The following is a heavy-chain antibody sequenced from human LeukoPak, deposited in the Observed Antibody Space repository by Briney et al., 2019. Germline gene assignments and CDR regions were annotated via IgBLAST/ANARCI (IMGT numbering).Heavy chain of an antibody. V-gene: IGHV3-33*01. Sequence: GGSLRLSCAASGFTFSSYGMHWVRQAPGKGLEWVAVIWYDGSNKYYADFVKGRFTISRDNSKNTLYLQMNSLRAEDTAVYYCARAGRKGYSSSWVDYWGQGTLVTVSS. CDR2: IWYDGSNK. CDR3: ARAGRKGYSSSWVDY. J-gene: IGHJ4*02. D-gene: IGHD6-13*01. CDR1: GFTFSSYG.